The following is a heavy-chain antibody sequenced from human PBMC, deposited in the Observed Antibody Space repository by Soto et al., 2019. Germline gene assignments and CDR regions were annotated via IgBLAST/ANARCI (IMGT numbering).Heavy chain of an antibody. Sequence: SETLSLTCTVSGGSISSYYWSWIRQPPGKGLEWIGYIYYSGSTNYNPSLKSRVTISVDTSKNQFSLKLSSVTAADTAVYYCARGSGETTVTTDHWGQGTLVTVSS. D-gene: IGHD4-4*01. CDR1: GGSISSYY. V-gene: IGHV4-59*01. CDR3: ARGSGETTVTTDH. CDR2: IYYSGST. J-gene: IGHJ4*02.